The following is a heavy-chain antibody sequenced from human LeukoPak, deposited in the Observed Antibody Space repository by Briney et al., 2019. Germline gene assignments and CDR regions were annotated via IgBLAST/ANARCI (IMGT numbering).Heavy chain of an antibody. J-gene: IGHJ3*02. V-gene: IGHV4-59*01. CDR3: AKSPALWLEEIGTAFDI. CDR2: IYYSGST. Sequence: PSETLSLTCTVSGGSISSYYWSWIRQPPGKGLEWIGYIYYSGSTNYNPSLKSRVTISVDTSKNQFSLKLSSVTAADTAVYYCAKSPALWLEEIGTAFDIWGRGTMVTVSS. CDR1: GGSISSYY. D-gene: IGHD3-10*01.